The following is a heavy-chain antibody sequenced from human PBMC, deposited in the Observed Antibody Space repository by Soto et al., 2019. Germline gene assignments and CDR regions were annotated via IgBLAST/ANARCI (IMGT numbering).Heavy chain of an antibody. CDR2: INSDGSST. J-gene: IGHJ3*02. Sequence: GSLRLSCAASGFTFSSYWMHWVRQAPGKGLVWVSRINSDGSSTSYADSVKGRFTISRDNAKNTLYLQMNSLRAEDTAVYYCARVGTGYYHDAFDIWGQGTMVTVSS. CDR1: GFTFSSYW. CDR3: ARVGTGYYHDAFDI. D-gene: IGHD3-9*01. V-gene: IGHV3-74*01.